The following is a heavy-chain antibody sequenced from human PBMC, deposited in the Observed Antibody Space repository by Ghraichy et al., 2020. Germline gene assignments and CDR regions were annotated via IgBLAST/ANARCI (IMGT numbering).Heavy chain of an antibody. CDR1: GFTFSSYA. CDR2: ISGSGGST. V-gene: IGHV3-23*01. Sequence: SCAASGFTFSSYAMSWVRQAPGKGLEWVSAISGSGGSTYYADSVKGRFTISRDNSKNTLYLQMNSLRAEDTAVYYCAKDPNYYDSSGYYYSYYGMDVWGQGTTVTVSS. J-gene: IGHJ6*02. CDR3: AKDPNYYDSSGYYYSYYGMDV. D-gene: IGHD3-22*01.